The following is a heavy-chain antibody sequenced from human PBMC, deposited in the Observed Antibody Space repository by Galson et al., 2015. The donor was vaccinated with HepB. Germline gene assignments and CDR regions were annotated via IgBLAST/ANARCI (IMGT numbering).Heavy chain of an antibody. D-gene: IGHD6-19*01. CDR3: ARSYGSGWYDY. V-gene: IGHV3-30-3*01. CDR2: ISYDGSDK. CDR1: GFIFSNSA. J-gene: IGHJ4*02. Sequence: SLRLSCAASGFIFSNSAMHWVRQAPGKGLEWVGVISYDGSDKWYADSVTGRFTISRDDSENTVYVQMSRLRPEDTAMYYCARSYGSGWYDYWGQGTLVTVSS.